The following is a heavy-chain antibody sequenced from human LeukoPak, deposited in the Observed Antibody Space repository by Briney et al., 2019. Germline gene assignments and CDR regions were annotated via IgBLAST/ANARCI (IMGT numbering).Heavy chain of an antibody. Sequence: SETLSLTCALYARSFSGYYWSWIRQPPGKGLEWIGEINHSGSTNYNPSLKSRVTISVDTSKNQFSLKLSSVTAADTAVYYCARWSSGYFLRAFDYWGQGTLVTVSS. CDR1: ARSFSGYY. J-gene: IGHJ4*02. D-gene: IGHD3-22*01. CDR3: ARWSSGYFLRAFDY. V-gene: IGHV4-34*01. CDR2: INHSGST.